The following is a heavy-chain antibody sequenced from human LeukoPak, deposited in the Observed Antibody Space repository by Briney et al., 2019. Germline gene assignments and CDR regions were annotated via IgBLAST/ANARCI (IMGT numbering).Heavy chain of an antibody. Sequence: GGSLRLSCAASGFTFSSYSMNWVRQAPGKGLEWVSRINSDGSSTSYADSVKGRFTISRDNAKNTLYLQMNSLRAEDTAVYYCARADIVVVPAHNWFDPWGQGTLVTVSS. D-gene: IGHD2-2*01. CDR1: GFTFSSYS. CDR3: ARADIVVVPAHNWFDP. CDR2: INSDGSST. V-gene: IGHV3-74*01. J-gene: IGHJ5*02.